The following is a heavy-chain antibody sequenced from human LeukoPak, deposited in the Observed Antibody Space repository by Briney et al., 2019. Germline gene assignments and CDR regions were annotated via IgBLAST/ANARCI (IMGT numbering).Heavy chain of an antibody. CDR1: GGSISSYY. J-gene: IGHJ4*02. V-gene: IGHV4-59*08. CDR2: IYYSGST. CDR3: ARQSNYYDSSGYYYFDY. Sequence: SETLSPTCTVSGGSISSYYWSWIRQPPGKGLEWIGYIYYSGSTNYNPSLKSRVTISVDTSRNQFSLKLSSVTAADTAVYYCARQSNYYDSSGYYYFDYWGQGTLVTVSS. D-gene: IGHD3-22*01.